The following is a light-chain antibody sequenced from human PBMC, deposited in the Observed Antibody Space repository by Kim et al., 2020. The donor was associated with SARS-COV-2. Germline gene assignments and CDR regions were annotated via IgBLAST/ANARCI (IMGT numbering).Light chain of an antibody. J-gene: IGKJ4*01. CDR3: QQSYSTLS. CDR2: SAS. Sequence: SAAVEDRVTITCRASQRIGSYVNWYQQKPGKATNLLIYSASTLQSGVPSRFRGSGSGTDFTLTISSLQPEDFATYYCQQSYSTLSFGGGTKVDIK. V-gene: IGKV1-39*01. CDR1: QRIGSY.